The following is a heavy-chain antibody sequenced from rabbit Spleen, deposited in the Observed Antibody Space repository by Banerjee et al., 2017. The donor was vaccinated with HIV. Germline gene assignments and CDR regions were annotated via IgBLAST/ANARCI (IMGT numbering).Heavy chain of an antibody. Sequence: QEQLVESGGDLVKPEGSLTLTCTASGFDLSSGYWICWVRQAPGKGPEWIGCGYTGNSIGTYYASWAKGRFTISKISSTTVTLQMTSLTAADTATYFCARGLFTSNIYPIGLWGPGTLVTVS. D-gene: IGHD7-1*01. CDR3: ARGLFTSNIYPIGL. CDR1: GFDLSSGYW. J-gene: IGHJ6*01. V-gene: IGHV1S45*01. CDR2: GYTGNSIGT.